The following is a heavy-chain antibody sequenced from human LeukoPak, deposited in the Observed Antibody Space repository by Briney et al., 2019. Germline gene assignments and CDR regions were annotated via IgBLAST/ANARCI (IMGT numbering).Heavy chain of an antibody. V-gene: IGHV5-51*01. D-gene: IGHD5-18*01. J-gene: IGHJ4*02. CDR1: GYRFTSYW. CDR3: ARGPFTMSEYSYGYVDYFDY. CDR2: IYPGDSDT. Sequence: GEALQISFQGSGYRFTSYWIGWVRPMPGKGLGWMGIIYPGDSDTRYSPSFQGQVTISADKSISPAYQQWSSLKASDTAMYYCARGPFTMSEYSYGYVDYFDYWGQGTLVTVSS.